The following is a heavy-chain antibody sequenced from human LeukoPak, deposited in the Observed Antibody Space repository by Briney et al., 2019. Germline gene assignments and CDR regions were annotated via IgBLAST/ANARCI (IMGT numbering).Heavy chain of an antibody. CDR2: ISSSSTYI. CDR3: ARGVTSWHY. V-gene: IGHV3-21*03. CDR1: GFTVSSNY. D-gene: IGHD2-2*01. Sequence: PGGSLRLSRAASGFTVSSNYMSWVRQAPWKGLEWVSSISSSSTYIYHADSVKGRFTISRDNAKNSLYLQMNSLRAEDTAVYYCARGVTSWHYWGQGTLVTVSS. J-gene: IGHJ4*02.